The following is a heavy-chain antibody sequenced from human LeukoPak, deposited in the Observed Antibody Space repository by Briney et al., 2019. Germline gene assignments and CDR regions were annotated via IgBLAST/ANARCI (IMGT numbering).Heavy chain of an antibody. D-gene: IGHD1-26*01. Sequence: ASVKVSCKASGYTFTGYYMHWVRQAPGQGREWMGRINPNSGGTNYAQKFQGRVTMTRDTSISTAYMELSRLRSDDTAVYYCAREKSGSYFYGYWGQGTLVTVSS. CDR3: AREKSGSYFYGY. CDR1: GYTFTGYY. V-gene: IGHV1-2*06. CDR2: INPNSGGT. J-gene: IGHJ4*02.